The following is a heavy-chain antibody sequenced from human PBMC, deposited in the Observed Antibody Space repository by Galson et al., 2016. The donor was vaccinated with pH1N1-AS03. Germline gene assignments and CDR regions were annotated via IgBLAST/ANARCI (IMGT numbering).Heavy chain of an antibody. CDR3: VKGGGYSHGFLEYYFDS. CDR1: GFVFSTSA. Sequence: SLRLSCAASGFVFSTSAIHWVRQSPGKGLEWVAFMRYDESIKNYGDSVKGRFTVSRDNSKNTVDLEMNSLRPEDSAVYYCVKGGGYSHGFLEYYFDSWGQGSLVTVSS. D-gene: IGHD3-3*01. J-gene: IGHJ4*02. V-gene: IGHV3-30*02. CDR2: MRYDESIK.